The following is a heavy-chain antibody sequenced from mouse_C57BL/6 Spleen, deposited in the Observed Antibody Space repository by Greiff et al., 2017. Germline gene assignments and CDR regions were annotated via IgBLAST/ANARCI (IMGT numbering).Heavy chain of an antibody. J-gene: IGHJ4*01. CDR1: GYAFSSYW. CDR2: IYPGDGDT. Sequence: QVQLQQSGAELVKPGASVKISCKASGYAFSSYWMNWVKQRPGKGLEWIGQIYPGDGDTNYNGKFKGKATLTADKSSSTAYMQLSSLTSEDSAVYFCARSYYDGSSYDYAMDYWGQGTSVTVSS. CDR3: ARSYYDGSSYDYAMDY. D-gene: IGHD1-1*01. V-gene: IGHV1-80*01.